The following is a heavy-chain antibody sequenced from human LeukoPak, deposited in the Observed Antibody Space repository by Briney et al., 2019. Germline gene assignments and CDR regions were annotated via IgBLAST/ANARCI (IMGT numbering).Heavy chain of an antibody. CDR3: ASGPSSGYHYTLGS. Sequence: GGSLRLSCAASGFTFNNYWMHWVRQAPGKGLVWVSRINSDGSSTTYADSVKGRFTISRDNANNTLYLQMNSLRAEDTAVYYCASGPSSGYHYTLGSWGQGTLVTVYS. V-gene: IGHV3-74*01. CDR2: INSDGSST. CDR1: GFTFNNYW. J-gene: IGHJ5*02. D-gene: IGHD3-22*01.